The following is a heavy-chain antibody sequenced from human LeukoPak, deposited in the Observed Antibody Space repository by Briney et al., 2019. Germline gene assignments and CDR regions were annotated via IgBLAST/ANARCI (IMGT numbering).Heavy chain of an antibody. V-gene: IGHV3-66*01. D-gene: IGHD3-10*01. Sequence: GGSLRLSCAASGFTVSSNYMSWVRQAPGKGLEWVSVIYSGGSTYYADSVKGRFTISRDNAKNSLYLQMNSLRAEDTAVYYCARDKDRDYYGSGSYYEWSAFDIWGQGTMVTVSS. CDR2: IYSGGST. CDR3: ARDKDRDYYGSGSYYEWSAFDI. CDR1: GFTVSSNY. J-gene: IGHJ3*02.